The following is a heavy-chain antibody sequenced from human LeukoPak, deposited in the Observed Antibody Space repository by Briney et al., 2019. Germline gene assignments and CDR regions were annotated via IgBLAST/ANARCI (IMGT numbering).Heavy chain of an antibody. D-gene: IGHD6-6*01. CDR2: ISGSGGST. J-gene: IGHJ6*03. Sequence: GGSLRLSCAASGFTFSSYAMSWVRRAPGKGLEWVSAISGSGGSTYYADSVKGRFTISRDNSKNTLYLQMNSLRAEDTAVYYCAKVPSSSRTYYYYYMDVWGKGTTVTVSS. V-gene: IGHV3-23*01. CDR1: GFTFSSYA. CDR3: AKVPSSSRTYYYYYMDV.